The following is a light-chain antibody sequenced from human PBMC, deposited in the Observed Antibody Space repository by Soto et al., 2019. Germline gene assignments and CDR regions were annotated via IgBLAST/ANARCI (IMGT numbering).Light chain of an antibody. J-gene: IGLJ1*01. CDR1: SSDVGGYNY. V-gene: IGLV2-14*01. CDR3: SSYTSSSLDYV. Sequence: QSALTQPASVSGSPGQSITISCTGTSSDVGGYNYVSWYQQHPGKAPKLMIYEVSNRPSGVSNRFSGSKSGNTASLNISVLQAEDEADYYCSSYTSSSLDYVFGTGTMVTVL. CDR2: EVS.